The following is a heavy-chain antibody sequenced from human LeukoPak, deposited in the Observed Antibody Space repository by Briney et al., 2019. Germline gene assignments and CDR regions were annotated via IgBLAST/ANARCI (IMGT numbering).Heavy chain of an antibody. Sequence: GGSLRLSCAASEFTFSSYAMSWVRQAPGKGLEWVSSISSSSSYIYYADSVKGRFTISRDNAKNSLYLQMNSLRAEDTAVYYCARDHSSSGMDVWGQGTTVTVSS. CDR1: EFTFSSYA. J-gene: IGHJ6*02. CDR2: ISSSSSYI. CDR3: ARDHSSSGMDV. V-gene: IGHV3-21*01.